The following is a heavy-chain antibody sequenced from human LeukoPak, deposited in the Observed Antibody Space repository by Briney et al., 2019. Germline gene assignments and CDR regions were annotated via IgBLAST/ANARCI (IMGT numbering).Heavy chain of an antibody. D-gene: IGHD1-26*01. CDR1: GFTFSSYG. V-gene: IGHV3-23*01. CDR3: AKDRPLLRVGDAFDV. CDR2: ISASGGFT. J-gene: IGHJ3*01. Sequence: HPGGTLRLSCAASGFTFSSYGMSWVRQAPGKGLEWVSSISASGGFTYNADSVKGRFTISRDNSKNTLYLQMNSLRAEDTAVYYCAKDRPLLRVGDAFDVWGQGTMVTVSS.